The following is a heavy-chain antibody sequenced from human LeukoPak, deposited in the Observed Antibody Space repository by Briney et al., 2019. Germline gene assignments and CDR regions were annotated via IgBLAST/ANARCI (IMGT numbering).Heavy chain of an antibody. D-gene: IGHD3-10*01. J-gene: IGHJ4*02. CDR1: GFTFSSYA. CDR2: ISGSGGST. Sequence: AGGSLRLSCAASGFTFSSYAMSWVRQAPGKGLEWVSAISGSGGSTYYADSVKGRFTISRDNSKNTLYLQMNSLGAEDTAVYFCAKGRSGSYYLLDYWGQGTLVTVFS. V-gene: IGHV3-23*01. CDR3: AKGRSGSYYLLDY.